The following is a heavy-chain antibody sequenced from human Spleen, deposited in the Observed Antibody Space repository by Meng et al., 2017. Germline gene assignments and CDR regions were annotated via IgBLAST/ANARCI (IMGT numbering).Heavy chain of an antibody. CDR3: ARNLVGSSLDY. D-gene: IGHD1-14*01. J-gene: IGHJ4*02. CDR1: GGSISSGGYY. CDR2: IYYSGST. Sequence: VQLQESGPGLVKPSQTLSLTCTVSGGSISSGGYYWSWIRQHPGKGLEWIGYIYYSGSTYYNPSLKSRVTISVDKSKNQFSLGLRSVIAADTAVYFCARNLVGSSLDYWGQGTLVTVSS. V-gene: IGHV4-31*09.